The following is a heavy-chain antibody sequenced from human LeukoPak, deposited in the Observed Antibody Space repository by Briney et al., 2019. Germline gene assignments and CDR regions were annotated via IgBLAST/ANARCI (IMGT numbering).Heavy chain of an antibody. J-gene: IGHJ4*02. CDR1: GFTFSSYE. D-gene: IGHD5-18*01. CDR3: ARGREGYSYVYEC. CDR2: ISSSSSYI. Sequence: GGSLRLSCAASGFTFSSYEMNWVRQAPGKGLEWVSSISSSSSYIYYADSVKGRFTISRDNAKKSLYLQMNSLRAEDTAVYYCARGREGYSYVYECWGQGTLVTVSS. V-gene: IGHV3-21*01.